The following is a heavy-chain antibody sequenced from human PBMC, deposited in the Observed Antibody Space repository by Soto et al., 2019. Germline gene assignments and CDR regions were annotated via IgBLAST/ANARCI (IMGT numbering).Heavy chain of an antibody. CDR3: ARDRGLTGEDFDY. Sequence: ASVKVSCKASGYTFTSYAMHWVRQAPGQRLEWMGWINAGNGNTKYSQKFQGRVTITRDTSASTAYMELSSLRSEDTTVYYCARDRGLTGEDFDYWGQGTLVTVSS. D-gene: IGHD7-27*01. J-gene: IGHJ4*02. CDR2: INAGNGNT. V-gene: IGHV1-3*01. CDR1: GYTFTSYA.